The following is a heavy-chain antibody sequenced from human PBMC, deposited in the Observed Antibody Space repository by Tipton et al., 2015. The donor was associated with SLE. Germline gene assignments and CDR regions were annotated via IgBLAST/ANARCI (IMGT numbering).Heavy chain of an antibody. J-gene: IGHJ4*02. CDR2: IYTSGST. Sequence: TLSLTCTVSGGSISSYYWSWIRQPPGKGLEWIGYIYTSGSTNYNPSLKSRVTISVDTSKNQFSLKLSSVTAADTAVYYCARAAALGAVDYWGQGTLVTVSS. V-gene: IGHV4-4*09. D-gene: IGHD1-26*01. CDR1: GGSISSYY. CDR3: ARAAALGAVDY.